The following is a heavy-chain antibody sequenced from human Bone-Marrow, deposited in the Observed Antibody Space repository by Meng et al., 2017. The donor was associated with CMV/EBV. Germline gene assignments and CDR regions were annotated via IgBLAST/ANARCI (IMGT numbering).Heavy chain of an antibody. V-gene: IGHV3-30*02. Sequence: GGSLRLSCAASGLTLSGYGMHWVRQAPGKGLEWVAFMRYDGGNKYYADSVKGRFTISRDNSKNTLYLQMNSLRAEDTAVYYCAKGGQDSSSWYGSAGPPFCDYWGQGTLVTVSS. CDR2: MRYDGGNK. D-gene: IGHD6-13*01. CDR1: GLTLSGYG. CDR3: AKGGQDSSSWYGSAGPPFCDY. J-gene: IGHJ4*02.